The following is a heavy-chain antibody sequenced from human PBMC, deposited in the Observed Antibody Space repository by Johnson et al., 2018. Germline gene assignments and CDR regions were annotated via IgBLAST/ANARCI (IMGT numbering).Heavy chain of an antibody. D-gene: IGHD2/OR15-2a*01. J-gene: IGHJ6*03. CDR2: ISYDGNNK. V-gene: IGHV3-30*03. CDR1: GFTFSSYG. CDR3: ARGALHTCKTYSYMDV. Sequence: QVQLVQSGGGVVQPGRSLRVSCAASGFTFSSYGMHWVRQAPGKGLERVAVISYDGNNKYYVDSVRGRFTISRDNSKNTLYLQMNSLTTEDTAIYYCARGALHTCKTYSYMDVWGKGTTVTVSS.